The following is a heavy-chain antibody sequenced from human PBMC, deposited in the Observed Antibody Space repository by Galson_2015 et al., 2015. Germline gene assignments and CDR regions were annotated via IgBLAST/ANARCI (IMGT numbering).Heavy chain of an antibody. V-gene: IGHV5-51*01. CDR2: IYPGDSET. CDR3: TRRKGARWFDP. D-gene: IGHD3-16*01. CDR1: GYSFISHW. J-gene: IGHJ5*02. Sequence: QSGAEVKKPGESLKISCKASGYSFISHWIAWVRQRPGEGLEWMGDIYPGDSETRYSPSFQGQVTISVDLYADTAFLQWSSLRATDTAKYFCTRRKGARWFDPWGQGTLVTVSS.